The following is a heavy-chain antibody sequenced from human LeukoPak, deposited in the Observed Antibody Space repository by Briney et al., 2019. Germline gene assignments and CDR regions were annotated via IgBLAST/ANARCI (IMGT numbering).Heavy chain of an antibody. V-gene: IGHV4-34*01. CDR1: GGSFSGYY. J-gene: IGHJ4*02. CDR2: INHSGST. D-gene: IGHD1-26*01. Sequence: SETLSLTCAVYGGSFSGYYLSWIRQPPGKGLEWIGEINHSGSTNYNPSLKSRVTISVDTSKNQFSLKLSSVTAADTAVYYCARDSRIGRGNSWGQGTLVTVSS. CDR3: ARDSRIGRGNS.